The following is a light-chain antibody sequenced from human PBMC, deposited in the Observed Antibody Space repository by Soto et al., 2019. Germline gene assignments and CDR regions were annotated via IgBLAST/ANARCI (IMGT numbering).Light chain of an antibody. J-gene: IGKJ1*01. V-gene: IGKV3-20*01. CDR2: DVS. CDR3: QQSGSSPT. CDR1: QSVSSSY. Sequence: EIVLTQSPGTLSLSPGERATLSCRSSQSVSSSYLAWYQQKPGQAPRLLIYDVSSRATGIPDRFSGSGSGTDFTLTFSRLEPEDFAVYYCQQSGSSPTFCQGTKVEIK.